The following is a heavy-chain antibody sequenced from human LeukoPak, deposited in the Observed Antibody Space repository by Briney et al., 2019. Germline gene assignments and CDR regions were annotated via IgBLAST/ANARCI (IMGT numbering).Heavy chain of an antibody. CDR3: ARGRVVPAAMGFDY. V-gene: IGHV4-59*01. J-gene: IGHJ4*02. CDR2: SYYSGST. D-gene: IGHD2-2*01. CDR1: GGSISSYY. Sequence: PSETLSLTCTVSGGSISSYYWSWIRQPPGKGLEWIGYSYYSGSTNYNPSLKSRVTISVDTPKNQSSLKLSSVTAADTAVYYCARGRVVPAAMGFDYWGQGTLVTVSS.